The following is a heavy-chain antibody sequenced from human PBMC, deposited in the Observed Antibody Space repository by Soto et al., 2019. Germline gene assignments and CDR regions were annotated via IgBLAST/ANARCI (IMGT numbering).Heavy chain of an antibody. J-gene: IGHJ6*02. Sequence: GGSLRLSCAASGFTFSSYSMNWVRQAPGKGLEWVSYISSSSSTIYYADSVKGRFTISRDNAKNSLYLQMNSLRDEDTAVYYCARARGSYSRHYYYGMDVWGQGTTVTVSS. CDR2: ISSSSSTI. CDR3: ARARGSYSRHYYYGMDV. CDR1: GFTFSSYS. V-gene: IGHV3-48*02. D-gene: IGHD1-26*01.